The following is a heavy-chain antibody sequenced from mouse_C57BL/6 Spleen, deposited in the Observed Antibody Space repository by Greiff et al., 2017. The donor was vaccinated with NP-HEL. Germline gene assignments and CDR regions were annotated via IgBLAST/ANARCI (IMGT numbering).Heavy chain of an antibody. J-gene: IGHJ2*01. CDR1: GFNIKDYY. V-gene: IGHV14-1*01. CDR2: IDPEDGDT. D-gene: IGHD2-4*01. CDR3: TYGDYGGMGFAY. Sequence: VHVKQSGAELVRPGASVKLSCTASGFNIKDYYMHWVKQRPEQGLEWIGRIDPEDGDTEYAPKFQGKATMTADTSSNTAYLQLSSLTSEDTAVYYCTYGDYGGMGFAYWGQGTTLTVSS.